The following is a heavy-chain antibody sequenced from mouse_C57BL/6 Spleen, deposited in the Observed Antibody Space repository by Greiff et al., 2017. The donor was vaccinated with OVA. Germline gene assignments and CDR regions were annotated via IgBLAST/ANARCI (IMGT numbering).Heavy chain of an antibody. D-gene: IGHD4-1*01. CDR2: IYPGDGDT. Sequence: QVQLQQSGAELVKPGASVKISCKASGYAFSSYWMNWVKQRPGKGLEWIGQIYPGDGDTNYNGKFKGKATLTADKSSSTAYMQRSSLTSEDAAVYFCAREGTGTGGFAYWGQGTLVTVSA. J-gene: IGHJ3*01. CDR3: AREGTGTGGFAY. CDR1: GYAFSSYW. V-gene: IGHV1-80*01.